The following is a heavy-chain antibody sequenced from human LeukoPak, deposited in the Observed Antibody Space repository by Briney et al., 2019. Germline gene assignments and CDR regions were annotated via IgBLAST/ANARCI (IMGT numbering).Heavy chain of an antibody. CDR3: ASYLAAGGFDY. CDR2: IWYDGSNE. J-gene: IGHJ4*02. CDR1: GFTFSSYG. V-gene: IGHV3-33*03. Sequence: PGGSLRLSCAASGFTFSSYGMHWVRQAPGKGLEWVAVIWYDGSNEYYADSVKGRFTISRDNAKNSLYLQMNSLRAEDTAIYYCASYLAAGGFDYWGQGTLVTVSS. D-gene: IGHD3-16*01.